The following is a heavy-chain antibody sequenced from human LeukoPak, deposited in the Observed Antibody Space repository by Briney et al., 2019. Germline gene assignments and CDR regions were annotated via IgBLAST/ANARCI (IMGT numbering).Heavy chain of an antibody. Sequence: PSETLSLTCTVSGGSISSYYRSWIRQPAGKGLEWIGRIYTSGSTNYNPSLKSRVTMSVDTSKNQFSLKLSSVTAADTAVYYCARDGAILTGYSHFDYWGQGTLVTVSS. V-gene: IGHV4-4*07. D-gene: IGHD3-9*01. J-gene: IGHJ4*02. CDR2: IYTSGST. CDR1: GGSISSYY. CDR3: ARDGAILTGYSHFDY.